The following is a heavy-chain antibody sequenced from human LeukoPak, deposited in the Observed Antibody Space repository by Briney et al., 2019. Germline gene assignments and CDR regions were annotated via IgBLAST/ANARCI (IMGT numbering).Heavy chain of an antibody. CDR2: ISAYNGNT. J-gene: IGHJ4*02. D-gene: IGHD1-26*01. CDR3: ARAADIVGATTVSLVFGY. CDR1: GYTFTSYG. Sequence: VASVKVSCKASGYTFTSYGISWVRQAPGQGLEWMGWISAYNGNTNYAQKLQGRVTMTTDTSTSTAYMELRSLRSDDTAVYYCARAADIVGATTVSLVFGYWGQGTLVTVSS. V-gene: IGHV1-18*01.